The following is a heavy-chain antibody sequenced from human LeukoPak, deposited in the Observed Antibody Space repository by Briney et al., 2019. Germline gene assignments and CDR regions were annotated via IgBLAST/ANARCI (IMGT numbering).Heavy chain of an antibody. V-gene: IGHV5-51*01. CDR2: IYPGDSDT. J-gene: IGHJ3*02. Sequence: GESLKISCTGSGYSFTSYWIAWVRQMSGKGLEWMGIIYPGDSDTTYSPSFQGQVTISADKSITTAYLQWSSLKASDTAMYYCARGQSSGIWGQGTMVTVSS. D-gene: IGHD3-22*01. CDR3: ARGQSSGI. CDR1: GYSFTSYW.